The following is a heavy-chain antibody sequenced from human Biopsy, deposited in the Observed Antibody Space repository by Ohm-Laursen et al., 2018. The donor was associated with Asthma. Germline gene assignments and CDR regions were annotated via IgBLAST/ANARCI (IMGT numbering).Heavy chain of an antibody. J-gene: IGHJ6*02. D-gene: IGHD6-13*01. V-gene: IGHV4-39*01. CDR1: GASITSSAYY. Sequence: SETLSLTCTVSGASITSSAYYWGWIRQPPGKGLEWIGSMYYGETTYYSPSLKSRVTVSADTSKNQFSPKLTSVTAADTAVYYCVRGSSSWHHGPFHYYYGLDVWGQGTTATVSS. CDR3: VRGSSSWHHGPFHYYYGLDV. CDR2: MYYGETT.